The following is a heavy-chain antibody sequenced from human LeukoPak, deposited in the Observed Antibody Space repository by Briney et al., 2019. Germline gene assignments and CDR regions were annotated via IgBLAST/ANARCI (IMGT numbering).Heavy chain of an antibody. CDR3: AKWGDYDILTGYYDSDY. D-gene: IGHD3-9*01. V-gene: IGHV3-23*01. CDR1: GFTFSNYA. CDR2: ILDSGGST. J-gene: IGHJ4*02. Sequence: GRSRRLSCAASGFTFSNYATSWVSRPPGKVLEWVLVILDSGGSTYYADSVKGRFTISRDNPKNTLYLRMNSLRAEDTAVYYCAKWGDYDILTGYYDSDYWGQGTLVTVSS.